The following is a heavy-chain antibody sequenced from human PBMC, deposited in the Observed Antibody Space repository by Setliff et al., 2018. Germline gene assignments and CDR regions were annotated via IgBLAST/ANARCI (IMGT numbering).Heavy chain of an antibody. D-gene: IGHD3-22*01. V-gene: IGHV4-39*01. J-gene: IGHJ4*02. CDR2: IYYSGST. CDR3: ARLSGYYFDY. CDR1: GASISSSRDY. Sequence: SETLSLTCTVSGASISSSRDYWGWIRQTPGKGLEWIGSIYYSGSTYYNPSLKSRVTIXXXTSKNQXXXXXXSVXAAXTAVFYCARLSGYYFDYWGQGTLVTVSS.